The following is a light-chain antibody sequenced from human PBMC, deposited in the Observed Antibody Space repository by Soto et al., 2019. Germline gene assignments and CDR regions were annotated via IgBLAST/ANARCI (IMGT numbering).Light chain of an antibody. CDR2: DVS. CDR3: SSYTGSSTPSV. CDR1: SSDVGGYNF. V-gene: IGLV2-14*01. J-gene: IGLJ1*01. Sequence: QSALTQPASVSGSPGQSITISCSGTSSDVGGYNFVSWYQQHPGKAPKFMIYDVSNRPSGISIRFSGSKSGNTASLTISGLQPEDEADYFCSSYTGSSTPSVFGTGTKLTVL.